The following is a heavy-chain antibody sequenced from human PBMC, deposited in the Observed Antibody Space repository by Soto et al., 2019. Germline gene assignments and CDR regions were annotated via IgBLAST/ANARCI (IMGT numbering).Heavy chain of an antibody. Sequence: GGSLRLSCAASGFTFSSHSMNWVRQAPGKGLEWVSYISSSGSTIYYADSVKGRFTISRDNAKNSLYLQMNSLRAEDTAVYYCARLYCSGGSCFLPYYYYGMDVWGQGTTVTVSS. CDR2: ISSSGSTI. V-gene: IGHV3-48*04. CDR1: GFTFSSHS. J-gene: IGHJ6*02. CDR3: ARLYCSGGSCFLPYYYYGMDV. D-gene: IGHD2-15*01.